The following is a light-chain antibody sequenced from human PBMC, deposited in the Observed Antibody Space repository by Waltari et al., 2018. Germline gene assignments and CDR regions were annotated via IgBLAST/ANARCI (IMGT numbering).Light chain of an antibody. V-gene: IGLV1-47*01. CDR1: SPNIGSNS. CDR2: RNK. J-gene: IGLJ2*01. Sequence: QSILTQPTSASGTPGQRVTISCSGSSPNIGSNSVSWYQEVPGTAPKLLIYRNKPRPSGVPDRFSGAKSGTSASLAISGLRSEDEAHYYCAAWDDSLSGHMVFGGGTKLTVL. CDR3: AAWDDSLSGHMV.